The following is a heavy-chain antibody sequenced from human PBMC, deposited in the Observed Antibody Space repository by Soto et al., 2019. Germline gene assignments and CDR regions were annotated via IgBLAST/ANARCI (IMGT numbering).Heavy chain of an antibody. CDR2: ISYDGSNK. D-gene: IGHD3-3*01. V-gene: IGHV3-30-3*01. Sequence: QVQLVESGGGVVQPGRSLRLSCAASGFTFSSYAMHWVRQAPGKGLEWVAVISYDGSNKYYADSVKGRFTISRDNSKNTLYLQMNSLRAEDTAVYYCARDGRIFGVVIIPYFDYRGQGTLVTVSS. CDR3: ARDGRIFGVVIIPYFDY. CDR1: GFTFSSYA. J-gene: IGHJ4*02.